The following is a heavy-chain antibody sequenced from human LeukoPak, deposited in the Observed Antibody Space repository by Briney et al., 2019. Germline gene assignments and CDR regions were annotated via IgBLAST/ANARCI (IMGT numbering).Heavy chain of an antibody. CDR2: LRSDGGGT. J-gene: IGHJ4*02. V-gene: IGHV3-64*02. CDR1: GFTFSRYT. CDR3: ARAGYCSGGSWYLDN. Sequence: PGGPLRLSCAASGFTFSRYTMHWVGQAPGTGLEYVSALRSDGGGTYYADSVKGRFTISRDNSKNTLHLQMGSLRPEDMAMYYCARAGYCSGGSWYLDNWGQGTLVTVSS. D-gene: IGHD2-15*01.